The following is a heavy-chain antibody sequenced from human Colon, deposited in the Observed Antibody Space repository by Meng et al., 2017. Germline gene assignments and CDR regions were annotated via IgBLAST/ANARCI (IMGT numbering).Heavy chain of an antibody. CDR1: GGSVRSASYY. D-gene: IGHD4-23*01. V-gene: IGHV4-61*01. Sequence: QVQLQESAPGLVRPSETLSLTCNVSGGSVRSASYYWSWIRQPPGKGLEWIGLIHYSGSRNYNPSLKSRVTMSVDTSKNQVSLRLTSVTAADTAVYYCARHGGYYQDFWGQGTLVTVSS. J-gene: IGHJ4*02. CDR3: ARHGGYYQDF. CDR2: IHYSGSR.